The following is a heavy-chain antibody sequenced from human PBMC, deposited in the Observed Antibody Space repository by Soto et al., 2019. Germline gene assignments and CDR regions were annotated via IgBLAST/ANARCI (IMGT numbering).Heavy chain of an antibody. CDR2: IYATGTT. V-gene: IGHV4-4*07. CDR3: ASSSLYGMDV. Sequence: TSETLSLTCTVSGASISGFYWSWIRKSAGKGLEWIGRIYATGTTDYNPSLKSRVMMSVDTSKKQFSLKVGSVTAADTAVYYCASSSLYGMDVWGQGTTVTVSS. CDR1: GASISGFY. J-gene: IGHJ6*02.